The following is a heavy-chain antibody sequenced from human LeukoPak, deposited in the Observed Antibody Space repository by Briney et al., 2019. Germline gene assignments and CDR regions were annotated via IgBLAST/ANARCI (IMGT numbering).Heavy chain of an antibody. J-gene: IGHJ6*02. V-gene: IGHV4-34*01. CDR2: INHSGST. Sequence: SETLSLTCAVYGGSFSGYYWSWIRQPPGKGLEWIGEINHSGSTNYNPSLKSRVTISVDTSKNQFSLKLSSVTAADTAVYYCARSRRTYYYGSGINTAKYCYYGMDVWGQGTTVTVSS. CDR3: ARSRRTYYYGSGINTAKYCYYGMDV. D-gene: IGHD3-10*01. CDR1: GGSFSGYY.